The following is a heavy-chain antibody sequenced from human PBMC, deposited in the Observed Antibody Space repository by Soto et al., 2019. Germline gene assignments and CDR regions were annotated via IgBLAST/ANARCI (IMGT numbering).Heavy chain of an antibody. CDR3: ARDLIGGYSYGIDY. D-gene: IGHD5-18*01. V-gene: IGHV1-2*02. CDR1: GYTFTGYY. CDR2: INPNSGGT. J-gene: IGHJ4*02. Sequence: ASVKVSCKASGYTFTGYYMHWVRQAPGQGLEWMGWINPNSGGTNYAQKFQGRVTMTRDTSISTAYMELSRLRSDDTAVYYCARDLIGGYSYGIDYWGREPWSPSPQ.